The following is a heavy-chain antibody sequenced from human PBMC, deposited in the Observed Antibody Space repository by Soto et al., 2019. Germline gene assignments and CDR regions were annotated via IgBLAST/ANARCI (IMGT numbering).Heavy chain of an antibody. J-gene: IGHJ6*03. CDR3: ARDRYYESFGVVIGNYYYYMDV. D-gene: IGHD3-3*01. CDR1: GYTFTSYG. Sequence: ASVKVSCKASGYTFTSYGISWVRQAPGQGLEWMGWISAYNGNTNYAQKLQGRVTMTTDTSTSTAYMELRSLRSDDTAVYYCARDRYYESFGVVIGNYYYYMDVWGKGTTVTVSS. V-gene: IGHV1-18*01. CDR2: ISAYNGNT.